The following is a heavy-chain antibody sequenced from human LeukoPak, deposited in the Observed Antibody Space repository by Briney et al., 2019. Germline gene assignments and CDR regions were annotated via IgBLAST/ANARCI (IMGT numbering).Heavy chain of an antibody. CDR3: ARKKSSSNGIDY. CDR1: GYTFTDYY. CDR2: INPDSGGT. V-gene: IGHV1-2*02. D-gene: IGHD1-14*01. Sequence: ASVKVSCKASGYTFTDYYMHWVRQAPGQGLEWMGWINPDSGGTNYAQKFQGRVTMTRDTPISTAYMELSRLRSDDTAVYYCARKKSSSNGIDYWGQGTLVTVSS. J-gene: IGHJ4*02.